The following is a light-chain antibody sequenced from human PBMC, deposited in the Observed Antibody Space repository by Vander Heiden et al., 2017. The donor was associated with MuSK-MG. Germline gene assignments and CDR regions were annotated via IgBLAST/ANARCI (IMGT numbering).Light chain of an antibody. Sequence: EIVMTQSPATLSVSPGERATLSCRASQSVSSNLAWYQQKPGQAPRLLIYGASTRATGIPARFSGSGSGTEFTLTISSLQSEDFAVYYCQQYSNGPPLYTFGPGTKLEIK. CDR1: QSVSSN. V-gene: IGKV3-15*01. CDR2: GAS. J-gene: IGKJ2*01. CDR3: QQYSNGPPLYT.